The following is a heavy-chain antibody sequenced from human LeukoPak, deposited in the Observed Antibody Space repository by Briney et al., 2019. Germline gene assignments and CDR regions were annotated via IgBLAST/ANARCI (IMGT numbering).Heavy chain of an antibody. D-gene: IGHD6-19*01. CDR2: INSDGSST. V-gene: IGHV3-74*01. CDR3: ARSTGWSQTPYCFDS. Sequence: GGSLRLSCVASGFTFSNYWMHWVRQAPGKGLMWVSRINSDGSSTTYADSVKGRFTISRDNARNTLFLQMNSLRAEDTAVYYCARSTGWSQTPYCFDSWGQGTLVPVSS. J-gene: IGHJ4*02. CDR1: GFTFSNYW.